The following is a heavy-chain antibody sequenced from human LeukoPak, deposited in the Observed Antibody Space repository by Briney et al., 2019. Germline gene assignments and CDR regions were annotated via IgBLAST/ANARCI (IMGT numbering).Heavy chain of an antibody. CDR2: IYPGDSDT. CDR3: ARSMGIAVAGKGRSPPRYWYFDL. CDR1: GYSFTSYW. J-gene: IGHJ2*01. V-gene: IGHV5-51*01. D-gene: IGHD6-19*01. Sequence: GESLKISCKGSGYSFTSYWIGWVRQMPGKGLEWMGIIYPGDSDTRYSPSFQGQVTISADKSISTAYLQWSSLKASDTAMYYCARSMGIAVAGKGRSPPRYWYFDLWGRGTLVTVSS.